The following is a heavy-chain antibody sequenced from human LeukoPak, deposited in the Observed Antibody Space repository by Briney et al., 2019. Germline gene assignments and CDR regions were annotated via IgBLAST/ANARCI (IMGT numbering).Heavy chain of an antibody. CDR2: ISYDGSNK. J-gene: IGHJ4*02. V-gene: IGHV3-30-3*01. Sequence: GRSLRLSCAASGFTFSSYAMHWVRQAPGKGLEWVAVISYDGSNKYYADSVKGRFTISRDNSKNTLYLQMNSLRAGDTAVYYCARDDYDSSGYYFYWGQGTLVTVSS. CDR1: GFTFSSYA. D-gene: IGHD3-22*01. CDR3: ARDDYDSSGYYFY.